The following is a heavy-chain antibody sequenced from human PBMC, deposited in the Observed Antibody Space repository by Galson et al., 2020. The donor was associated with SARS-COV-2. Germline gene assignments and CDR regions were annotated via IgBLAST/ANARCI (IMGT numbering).Heavy chain of an antibody. J-gene: IGHJ6*02. CDR3: ARVPRDRYCSGGSCYGMDV. CDR2: IGTAGDT. Sequence: GGSLRLSCAASGFTFSSYDMHWVRQATGKGLEWVSAIGTAGDTYYPGSVKGRFTISRENAKNSLYLQMNSLRAGDTAVYYCARVPRDRYCSGGSCYGMDVWGQGTTVTVSS. CDR1: GFTFSSYD. V-gene: IGHV3-13*01. D-gene: IGHD2-15*01.